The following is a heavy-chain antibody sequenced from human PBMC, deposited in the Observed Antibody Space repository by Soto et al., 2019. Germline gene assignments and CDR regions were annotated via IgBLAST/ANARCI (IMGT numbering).Heavy chain of an antibody. V-gene: IGHV3-21*02. J-gene: IGHJ4*02. Sequence: EVQLVESGGGLVKPGGSLRLSCAASGFTFSGFSMNWVRQAPGKGLEWVSSVTSSPSSMFYADSVKGRFTISRDDAKDSLFLQMNSLRADDTDVYYCAREADFASSGYVLDYWGLGTLVTVSS. D-gene: IGHD3-22*01. CDR3: AREADFASSGYVLDY. CDR2: VTSSPSSM. CDR1: GFTFSGFS.